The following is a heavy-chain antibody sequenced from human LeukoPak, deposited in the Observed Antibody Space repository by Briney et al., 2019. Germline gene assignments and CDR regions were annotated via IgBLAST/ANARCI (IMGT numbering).Heavy chain of an antibody. CDR2: INHSGST. V-gene: IGHV4-34*01. Sequence: PSETLSLTCAVYGGSFSGYYWSWIRQPPGKGLEWIGEINHSGSTNYNPSLKSRVTISVDTSKYQFSLKLSSVTAADTAVYYCARVGAYYYDSSGYGYWGQGTLVTVSS. CDR3: ARVGAYYYDSSGYGY. CDR1: GGSFSGYY. J-gene: IGHJ4*02. D-gene: IGHD3-22*01.